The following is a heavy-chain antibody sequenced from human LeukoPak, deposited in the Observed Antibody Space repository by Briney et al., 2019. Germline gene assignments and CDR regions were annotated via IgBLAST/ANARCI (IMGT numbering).Heavy chain of an antibody. J-gene: IGHJ4*02. D-gene: IGHD5-24*01. V-gene: IGHV4-34*01. CDR2: INHSGST. Sequence: SETLSLTCAVYGGSFSGYYWSWIRQPPGKGLEWIGEINHSGSTNYNPSLKSRVTISVDTSKNQFSLKLSSVTAADTAVYYCARGGGLRWLQQQGGSLDYWGQGTLVTVSS. CDR1: GGSFSGYY. CDR3: ARGGGLRWLQQQGGSLDY.